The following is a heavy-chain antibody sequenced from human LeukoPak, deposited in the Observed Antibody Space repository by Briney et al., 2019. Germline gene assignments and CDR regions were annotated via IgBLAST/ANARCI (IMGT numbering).Heavy chain of an antibody. V-gene: IGHV3-7*01. CDR1: GFTFTRHW. CDR2: VKKDGNQ. D-gene: IGHD4-17*01. J-gene: IGHJ4*02. Sequence: PGGSLRLSCAASGFTFTRHWMGWARQAPGKGLEWVASVKKDGNQYSVDSVKGRFIISRDNARNSLSLQMSSLRVEDTAIYFCARGPDYGDRLDYDYWGQGTLVTVSS. CDR3: ARGPDYGDRLDYDY.